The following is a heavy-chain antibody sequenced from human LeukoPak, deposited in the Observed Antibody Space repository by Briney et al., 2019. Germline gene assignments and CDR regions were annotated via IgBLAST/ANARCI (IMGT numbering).Heavy chain of an antibody. Sequence: PGGSLRLSCAASGCTFIRYAMSWVRQAPGEGLEWVSSITTSGGSTYYADSVKGRFTISRDNAKNTLYLQMNSLRAEDTAVYYCAKDHYVSGRYDAFDIWGQGTMVTVSS. CDR2: ITTSGGST. CDR1: GCTFIRYA. CDR3: AKDHYVSGRYDAFDI. J-gene: IGHJ3*02. D-gene: IGHD3-10*01. V-gene: IGHV3-23*01.